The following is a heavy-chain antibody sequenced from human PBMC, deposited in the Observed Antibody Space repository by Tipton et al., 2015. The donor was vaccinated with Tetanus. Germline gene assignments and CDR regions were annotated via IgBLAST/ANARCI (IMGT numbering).Heavy chain of an antibody. Sequence: QLVQSGAEVKKPGSSVKVSCKASGGTFSSYTISWVRQAPGQGLEWMGRIIPILGIANYAQKFQGRVTITADKSTSTAYMELSSLRSEDTAVYYCAREEMATITGHFDSWGQGTLVTVSS. CDR3: AREEMATITGHFDS. J-gene: IGHJ4*02. V-gene: IGHV1-69*09. D-gene: IGHD5-24*01. CDR2: IIPILGIA. CDR1: GGTFSSYT.